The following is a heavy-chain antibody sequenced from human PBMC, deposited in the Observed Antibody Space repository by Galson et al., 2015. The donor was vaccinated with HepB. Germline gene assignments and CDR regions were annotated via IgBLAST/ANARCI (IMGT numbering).Heavy chain of an antibody. V-gene: IGHV3-30*04. CDR1: GFTFNSYA. CDR2: ITYDGTNK. Sequence: SLRLSCAASGFTFNSYAMHWVRQAPGTGLQWVAVITYDGTNKFYARPVKGRFTIARDNSGSTLFLHMNSLRPEDTALYYCVKGGGYSAIRGRGGFDSWGQGALVTVSS. D-gene: IGHD5-12*01. CDR3: VKGGGYSAIRGRGGFDS. J-gene: IGHJ4*02.